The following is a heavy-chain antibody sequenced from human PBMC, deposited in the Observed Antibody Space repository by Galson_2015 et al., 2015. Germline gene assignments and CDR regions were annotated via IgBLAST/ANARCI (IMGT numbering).Heavy chain of an antibody. D-gene: IGHD5-24*01. CDR2: TYYRSKWYY. CDR1: GDSVSSNSAA. Sequence: CAISGDSVSSNSAAWNWIRQSPSRGLEWLGRTYYRSKWYYDYAVSVKSRINIIPDTSKNQFSLQLNSVTPDDTAVYYCARGEMVVWGQGTLVTVSS. J-gene: IGHJ4*02. V-gene: IGHV6-1*01. CDR3: ARGEMVV.